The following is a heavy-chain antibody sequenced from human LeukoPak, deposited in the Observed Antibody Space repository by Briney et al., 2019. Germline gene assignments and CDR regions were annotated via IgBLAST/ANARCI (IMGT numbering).Heavy chain of an antibody. V-gene: IGHV3-23*01. Sequence: GGSLRLSCAASRFTFSTFAMSWVRQAPGKGLEWVSGISGSGGNTYYADSVKGRFTISRDNSKSTLYLHMNSLRAEDTAVYYCAKDAASRPGDYWGQGTLVTVSS. CDR1: RFTFSTFA. J-gene: IGHJ4*02. D-gene: IGHD6-13*01. CDR3: AKDAASRPGDY. CDR2: ISGSGGNT.